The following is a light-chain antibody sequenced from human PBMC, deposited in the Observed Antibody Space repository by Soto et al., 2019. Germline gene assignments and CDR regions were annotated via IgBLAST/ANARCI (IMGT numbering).Light chain of an antibody. V-gene: IGKV1-27*01. CDR3: QKYNNAPPYT. CDR2: AAS. J-gene: IGKJ2*01. Sequence: DIQMTQSPSSLSASVGDRVTNTCRASQDISNYLAWYQQKPGKVPNLLIYAASTLQSGVPSRFSGSVSGTDFTLTIGSLQPEDVATYFCQKYNNAPPYTFGQGTKLEIK. CDR1: QDISNY.